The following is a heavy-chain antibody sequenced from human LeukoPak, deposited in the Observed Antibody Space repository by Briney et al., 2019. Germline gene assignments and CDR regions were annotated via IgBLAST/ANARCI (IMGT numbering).Heavy chain of an antibody. V-gene: IGHV3-48*01. Sequence: GGSLRLSCAASGFTLSGYSMIWVRQAPGKGLEWVSYISSSSSTIYYADSVKGRFIISRDNAKNSLYLQMNSLRAEDTAVYYCASFYGSGINYFDYWGQGTLVTVSS. CDR2: ISSSSSTI. CDR1: GFTLSGYS. J-gene: IGHJ4*02. D-gene: IGHD3-10*01. CDR3: ASFYGSGINYFDY.